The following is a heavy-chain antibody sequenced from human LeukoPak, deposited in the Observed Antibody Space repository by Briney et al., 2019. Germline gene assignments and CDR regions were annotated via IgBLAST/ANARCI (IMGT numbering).Heavy chain of an antibody. CDR3: AKDSGSSTSSDLLLFDY. Sequence: GGSLRLSCAASGFTFSSYGMHWVRQAPGKGLEWVAFIRYDGSSKCYTDSVKGRFTISRDNSKNTLYLQMNSLRAEDTAVYYCAKDSGSSTSSDLLLFDYWGQGTLVTVSS. CDR2: IRYDGSSK. CDR1: GFTFSSYG. V-gene: IGHV3-30*02. D-gene: IGHD2-2*01. J-gene: IGHJ4*02.